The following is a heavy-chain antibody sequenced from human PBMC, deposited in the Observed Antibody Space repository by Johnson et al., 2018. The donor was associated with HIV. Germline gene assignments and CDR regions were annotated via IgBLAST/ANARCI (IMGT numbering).Heavy chain of an antibody. V-gene: IGHV3-30*04. CDR1: GFTFSTYA. J-gene: IGHJ3*02. Sequence: QVQLVESGGGVVQPGRSLRLSCAASGFTFSTYAMHWVRQAPGKGLEWVAAISYDGSNKYYADSVKGRFTISRDSSKNTLYLQMNSLRAEDTAIYYCAKEGNWNDIFFAFDMWGQGTMVTVSS. CDR3: AKEGNWNDIFFAFDM. CDR2: ISYDGSNK. D-gene: IGHD1-1*01.